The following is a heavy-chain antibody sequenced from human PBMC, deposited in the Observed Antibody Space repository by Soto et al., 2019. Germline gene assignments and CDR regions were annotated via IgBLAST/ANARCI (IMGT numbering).Heavy chain of an antibody. CDR3: TRDYVMDV. D-gene: IGHD3-10*02. CDR2: ISTTSTYI. CDR1: GLTFSGDA. J-gene: IGHJ6*02. Sequence: EVQLVESGGGLVKPGGSLRLSCAASGLTFSGDAMNWVRQSPGKGLEWVSSISTTSTYIYYADSVKGRFTISRDNANTSLHLQMNDLRAEDTAVYYCTRDYVMDVWGQGTTVTVSS. V-gene: IGHV3-21*01.